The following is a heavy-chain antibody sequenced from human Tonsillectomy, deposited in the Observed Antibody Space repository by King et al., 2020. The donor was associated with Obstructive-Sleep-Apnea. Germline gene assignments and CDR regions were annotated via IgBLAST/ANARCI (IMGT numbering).Heavy chain of an antibody. CDR1: KFTFSHAW. D-gene: IGHD5-12*01. V-gene: IGHV3-15*01. CDR3: TTRGYSYEEYYGMDA. CDR2: IKSKADGGTT. J-gene: IGHJ6*02. Sequence: VQLVESGGGLVKPGGSLRLSCVASKFTFSHAWMNWVRQAPGKGLEWVGRIKSKADGGTTDYAAPVKGRFTISRDDSKDTLYLQLSSLKTEDTAVYYCTTRGYSYEEYYGMDAWGQGTTVTVSS.